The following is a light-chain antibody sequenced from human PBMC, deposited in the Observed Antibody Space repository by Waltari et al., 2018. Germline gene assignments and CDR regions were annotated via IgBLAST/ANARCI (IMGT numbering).Light chain of an antibody. CDR3: QQRRNWPWT. CDR1: QNIGSY. V-gene: IGKV3-11*01. CDR2: DAF. Sequence: ETVLTHSPATLSLSPGDRATFSCRASQNIGSYLAWDQQKPGQALRFLIFDAFNRPTGIPARFSGSRSGTDFNLTISSLESEDFAIYYCQQRRNWPWTFGQGTRVEIK. J-gene: IGKJ1*01.